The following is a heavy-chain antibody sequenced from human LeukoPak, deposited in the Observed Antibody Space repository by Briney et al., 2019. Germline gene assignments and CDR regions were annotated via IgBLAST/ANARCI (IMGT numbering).Heavy chain of an antibody. CDR1: GGSISGYY. V-gene: IGHV4-59*01. D-gene: IGHD5-18*01. Sequence: SETLSLTCTVSGGSISGYYWSWIRQPPGRGLEWIGYIYFIGGTTYNPSLKSRVTISGDTSNNQFSRKLTAVTAADTAMYYCARSSNSRFDPWGQGTLVTVSS. CDR3: ARSSNSRFDP. CDR2: IYFIGGT. J-gene: IGHJ5*02.